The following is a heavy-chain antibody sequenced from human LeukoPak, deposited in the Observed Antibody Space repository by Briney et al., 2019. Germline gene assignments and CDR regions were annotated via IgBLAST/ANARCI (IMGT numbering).Heavy chain of an antibody. CDR3: ARLRFYDSTGYSPCHFMVL. CDR2: SYIGLTT. V-gene: IGHV4-4*07. Sequence: SETLSLTCTVSSGPMHSYYWSWIRQSAGKGLEWIWRSYIGLTTDYNPSAKSRVTMSIDTSKNQLSLKLSAVTAADTAVYYCARLRFYDSTGYSPCHFMVLWGEGITVVVSS. CDR1: SGPMHSYY. J-gene: IGHJ6*03. D-gene: IGHD3-22*01.